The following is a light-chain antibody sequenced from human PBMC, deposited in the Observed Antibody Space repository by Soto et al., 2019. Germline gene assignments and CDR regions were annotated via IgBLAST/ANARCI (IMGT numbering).Light chain of an antibody. CDR3: QQNTSFPLT. CDR1: QGITSW. V-gene: IGKV1-12*01. Sequence: DIQVTQSPSSVSASVGDRVPITCRASQGITSWLAWYQQKPGRAPKLLIYAASSLQSGVPSRFSGSGSGSDFTLTISSLQPVDVATYYCQQNTSFPLTFGGGTKVEIK. CDR2: AAS. J-gene: IGKJ4*01.